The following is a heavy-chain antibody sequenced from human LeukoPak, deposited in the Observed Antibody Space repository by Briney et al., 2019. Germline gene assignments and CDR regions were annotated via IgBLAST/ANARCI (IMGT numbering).Heavy chain of an antibody. CDR2: ISDDGSNK. CDR3: AKDSGVVAGHWYFDL. Sequence: PGGSLRLSCSASGFTFSSNAMAWVRQAPGKGLDWVAIISDDGSNKYYAESVQGRVTISRDNSKNTLYLQMSSLRAEDTAVYYCAKDSGVVAGHWYFDLWGRGTLVSVSS. CDR1: GFTFSSNA. D-gene: IGHD3-10*01. J-gene: IGHJ2*01. V-gene: IGHV3-30*18.